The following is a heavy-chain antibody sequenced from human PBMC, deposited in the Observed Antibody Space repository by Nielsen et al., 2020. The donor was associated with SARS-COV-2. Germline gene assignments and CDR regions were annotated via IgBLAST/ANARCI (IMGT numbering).Heavy chain of an antibody. V-gene: IGHV4-34*01. Sequence: SETLSLTCAVYGGSFSGYYWSWIRQPPGKGLEWIGEINHSGSTNYNPSLKSRVTISVDTSKNQFSLKLSSVTAADTAVYYCARSRFGNTIFGVVIHDAFDIWGQGTMVTVSS. CDR3: ARSRFGNTIFGVVIHDAFDI. CDR1: GGSFSGYY. J-gene: IGHJ3*02. CDR2: INHSGST. D-gene: IGHD3-3*01.